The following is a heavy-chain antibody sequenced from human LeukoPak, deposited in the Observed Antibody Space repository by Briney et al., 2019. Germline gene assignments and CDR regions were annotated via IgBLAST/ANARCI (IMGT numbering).Heavy chain of an antibody. Sequence: GASVKVSCKVSGYTLTELSMHWVRQAPGKGLEWMGGFDPEDGETIYAQKFQGRVTMTEDTSTDTAYMELSSLRSEDTAVYYCATVTYYGSGSYYFDYWGQGTLVTVSS. CDR3: ATVTYYGSGSYYFDY. D-gene: IGHD3-10*01. V-gene: IGHV1-24*01. CDR2: FDPEDGET. J-gene: IGHJ4*02. CDR1: GYTLTELS.